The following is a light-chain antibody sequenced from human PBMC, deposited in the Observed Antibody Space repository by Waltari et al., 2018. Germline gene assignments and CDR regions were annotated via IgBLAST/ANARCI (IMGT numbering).Light chain of an antibody. CDR1: PDTRNY. Sequence: DFQMPQSLSSLSASVGDRVPITCQASPDTRNYLNWYKQKPGKAPKVRIYGASNLETGVPSRCSGRGSRTQITFTISSLHPEDIATDYCQQYANLLFTFGPGTKVDIK. V-gene: IGKV1-33*01. J-gene: IGKJ3*01. CDR2: GAS. CDR3: QQYANLLFT.